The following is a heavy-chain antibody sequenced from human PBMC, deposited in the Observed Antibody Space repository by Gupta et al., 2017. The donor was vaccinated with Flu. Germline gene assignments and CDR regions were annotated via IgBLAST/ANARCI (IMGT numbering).Heavy chain of an antibody. J-gene: IGHJ4*02. V-gene: IGHV3-73*01. CDR1: GFSFSGSA. D-gene: IGHD4-17*01. CDR2: IRSKTNNYAT. Sequence: EVQLVESAGGLVQPGGSLTVSCAASGFSFSGSAMHWVRQAPGKGLEWVGRIRSKTNNYATAYAASVKGRFTISRDDSKNTEYLQMNSLKIEDTAVYDCLTAVTTWGYWGQGTLVTVSS. CDR3: LTAVTTWGY.